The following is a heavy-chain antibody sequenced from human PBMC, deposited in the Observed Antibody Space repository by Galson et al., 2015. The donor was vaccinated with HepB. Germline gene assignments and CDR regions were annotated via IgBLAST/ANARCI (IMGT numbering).Heavy chain of an antibody. CDR3: ARDTCSSISCYRSAPFEY. J-gene: IGHJ4*02. D-gene: IGHD2-2*01. V-gene: IGHV3-30-3*01. CDR1: GFTFSSYA. Sequence: SPRLSCAASGFTFSSYAMHWVRQAPGKGLEWVAIISYDGNNRYSADSVKGRFTTSRDNSKNTLYLQMNSLRAEDTAVYYCARDTCSSISCYRSAPFEYWGQGTLVTVSS. CDR2: ISYDGNNR.